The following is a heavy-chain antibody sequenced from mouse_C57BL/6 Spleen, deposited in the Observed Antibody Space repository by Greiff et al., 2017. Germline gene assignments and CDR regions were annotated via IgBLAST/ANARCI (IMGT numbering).Heavy chain of an antibody. V-gene: IGHV1-59*01. CDR1: GYTFTSYW. J-gene: IGHJ3*01. Sequence: VQLQHPGAELVRPGTSVKLSCKASGYTFTSYWMHWVKQRPGQGLEWIGVIDPSDSYTNYNQKFKGKATVTVDTSSSTAYMQLSSLTSEDSAVYYCAKTAQATWFAYWGQGTLVTVSA. CDR2: IDPSDSYT. D-gene: IGHD3-2*02. CDR3: AKTAQATWFAY.